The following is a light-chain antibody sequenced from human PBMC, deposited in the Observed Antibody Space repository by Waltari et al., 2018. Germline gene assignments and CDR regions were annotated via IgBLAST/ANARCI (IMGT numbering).Light chain of an antibody. J-gene: IGLJ3*02. V-gene: IGLV3-9*01. CDR2: RDN. CDR3: QVWDSSTVV. CDR1: HIGRKT. Sequence: SYDLTQPLSVSVALGPTARITCGDSHIGRKTVHWYQEKPGLAPVLVIYRDNQRPSGIADRFSGSNSGNMATLTITTAQVGDEADYYCQVWDSSTVVFGAGTKLTVL.